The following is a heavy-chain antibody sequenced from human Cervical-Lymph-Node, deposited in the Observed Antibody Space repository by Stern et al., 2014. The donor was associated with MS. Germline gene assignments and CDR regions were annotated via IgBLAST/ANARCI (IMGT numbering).Heavy chain of an antibody. CDR2: ISGSGGST. Sequence: EVQLVESGGGLVQPGGSLRLSCAASGFTFITYAMSWVRQAPGKGLEWVSAISGSGGSTYYADSVKGRFTISRDNSKNTLYLQMNSLRAEDTAVYYCAKDRERLMAVAGAFDYWGQGTLVTVSS. D-gene: IGHD6-19*01. J-gene: IGHJ4*02. V-gene: IGHV3-23*04. CDR3: AKDRERLMAVAGAFDY. CDR1: GFTFITYA.